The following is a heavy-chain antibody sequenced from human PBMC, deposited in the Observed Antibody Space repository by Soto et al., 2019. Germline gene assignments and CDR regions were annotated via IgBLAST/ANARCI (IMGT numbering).Heavy chain of an antibody. V-gene: IGHV4-34*01. D-gene: IGHD3-10*01. Sequence: QVQLQQWGAGLLKPSETQSLTCAVYGGSFSDYYWNWIRQPPGKGLEWIGEINHSGSNNYSPSLKSRATMSVDTSKNQFSLKLTSVTAADTAVYYCARGHGGSGNYYYDYWGQGILVTVSS. CDR3: ARGHGGSGNYYYDY. CDR1: GGSFSDYY. J-gene: IGHJ4*02. CDR2: INHSGSN.